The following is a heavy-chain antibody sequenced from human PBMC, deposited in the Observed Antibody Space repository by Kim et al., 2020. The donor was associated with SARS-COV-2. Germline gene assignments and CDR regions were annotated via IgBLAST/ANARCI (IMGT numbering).Heavy chain of an antibody. CDR1: RFTFSSYA. CDR2: ISANGGTA. V-gene: IGHV3-23*01. Sequence: GGSLRLSCAAPRFTFSSYAMTWVRQAPGKGLEWVSTISANGGTAYYADSVRGRFTISRDNPKNMLYLQLNTLRAEDTALYYCAKPAGFGDLPKSRYYYTVDLWGHGTTVTVSS. CDR3: AKPAGFGDLPKSRYYYTVDL. J-gene: IGHJ6*02. D-gene: IGHD3-10*01.